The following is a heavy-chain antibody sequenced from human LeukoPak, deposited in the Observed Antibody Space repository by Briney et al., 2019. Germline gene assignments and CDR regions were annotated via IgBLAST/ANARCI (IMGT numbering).Heavy chain of an antibody. Sequence: ASVKVSCKASGYTFTGYYMHWVRQAPGQGLEWMGWINPNSGGTNYAQKFQGRVTMTRDTSISTAYMELSRLRSDDTAVYYCASAYYDYVWGSYRRRAFDIWGQRTMVTVPS. J-gene: IGHJ3*02. V-gene: IGHV1-2*02. CDR3: ASAYYDYVWGSYRRRAFDI. CDR1: GYTFTGYY. D-gene: IGHD3-16*02. CDR2: INPNSGGT.